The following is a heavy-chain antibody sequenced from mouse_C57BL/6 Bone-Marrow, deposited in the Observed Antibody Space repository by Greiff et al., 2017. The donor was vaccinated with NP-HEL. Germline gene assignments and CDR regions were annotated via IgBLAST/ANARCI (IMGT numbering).Heavy chain of an antibody. CDR1: GYSITSGYY. J-gene: IGHJ2*01. D-gene: IGHD4-1*01. CDR3: ARDRLTGTGYFDY. Sequence: EVQLQQSGPGLVKPSQSLSLTCSVTGYSITSGYYWNWIRQFPGNKLEWMGYISYDGSNNYNPSLKNRISITRDTSKNQFFLKLNSVTTEDTATYYCARDRLTGTGYFDYWGQGTTLTVSS. CDR2: ISYDGSN. V-gene: IGHV3-6*01.